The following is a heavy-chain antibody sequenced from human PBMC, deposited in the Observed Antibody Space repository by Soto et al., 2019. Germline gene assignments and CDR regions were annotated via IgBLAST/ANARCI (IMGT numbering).Heavy chain of an antibody. CDR1: GYTFTSYY. J-gene: IGHJ5*02. Sequence: ASVKVSCKASGYTFTSYYMHWVRQAPGQGLEWMGIINPSGGSTSYAQKFQGRVTMTRDTYTSTVYMELSSLRSEDTAVYYCARDLAGVIAVAGTGRWFDPWGQGTLVTVSS. V-gene: IGHV1-46*01. CDR2: INPSGGST. D-gene: IGHD6-19*01. CDR3: ARDLAGVIAVAGTGRWFDP.